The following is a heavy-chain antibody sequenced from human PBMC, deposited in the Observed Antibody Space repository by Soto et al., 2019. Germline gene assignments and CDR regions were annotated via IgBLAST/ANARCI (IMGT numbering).Heavy chain of an antibody. CDR1: GGSISPFY. CDR2: LYYSGNT. V-gene: IGHV4-59*01. D-gene: IGHD2-15*01. J-gene: IGHJ4*02. CDR3: ARVGGVAARTFDY. Sequence: DTLSLTCTVSGGSISPFYWSWVRQPPGKGLEWIGYLYYSGNTNYNPSLKSRVTISVDASKNQVSLRLTSVTAADTAVYYCARVGGVAARTFDYWGQGTVVTVSS.